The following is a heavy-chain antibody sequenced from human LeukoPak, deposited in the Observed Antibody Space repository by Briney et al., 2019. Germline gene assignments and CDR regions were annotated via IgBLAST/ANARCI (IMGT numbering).Heavy chain of an antibody. CDR1: GGSISSYY. CDR2: IYYSGST. J-gene: IGHJ3*02. V-gene: IGHV4-59*01. Sequence: PSETLSLTCTVSGGSISSYYWSWIRQPPGKGLEWIRYIYYSGSTNYNPSLKSRVTISVDTSKNQFSLKLSSVTAADTAVYYCARQVASVAGSFAFDIWGQGTMVTVSS. D-gene: IGHD6-19*01. CDR3: ARQVASVAGSFAFDI.